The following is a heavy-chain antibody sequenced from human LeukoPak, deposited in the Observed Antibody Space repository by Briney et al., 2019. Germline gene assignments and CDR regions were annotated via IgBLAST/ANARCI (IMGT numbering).Heavy chain of an antibody. CDR2: INHSGST. V-gene: IGHV4-34*01. CDR1: GGSFSGYC. CDR3: ARSGSSGFDY. D-gene: IGHD1-26*01. J-gene: IGHJ4*02. Sequence: SETLSLTCAVYGGSFSGYCWSWIRQPPGKGLEWIGEINHSGSTNYNPSLKSRVTISVDTSKNQFSLKLSSVTAADTAVYYCARSGSSGFDYWGQGTLVTVSS.